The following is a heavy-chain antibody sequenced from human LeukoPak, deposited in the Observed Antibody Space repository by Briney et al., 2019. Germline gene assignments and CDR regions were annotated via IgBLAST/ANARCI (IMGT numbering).Heavy chain of an antibody. V-gene: IGHV3-30*04. Sequence: PGRSLRLSCAASGFTFSSYAMHWVRQAPGKGLEWVAVISYDGSNKYYADSVKGRFTISRDNSKNTLYLQMNSLRAEDTAVYYCASPVDVEMAIITYFQHWGQGTLVTVSS. CDR1: GFTFSSYA. CDR3: ASPVDVEMAIITYFQH. J-gene: IGHJ1*01. CDR2: ISYDGSNK. D-gene: IGHD5-24*01.